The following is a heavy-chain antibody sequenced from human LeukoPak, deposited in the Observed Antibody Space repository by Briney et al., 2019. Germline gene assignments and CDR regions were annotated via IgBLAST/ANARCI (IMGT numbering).Heavy chain of an antibody. CDR3: ARGPQHRGFDY. CDR1: GGSFIGYY. V-gene: IGHV4-34*01. Sequence: PSETLSLTCAVYGGSFIGYYWSWIRQPPGKGLEWIGEINHSGSTNYNPSLKSRVTISVDTSKNQFSLKLSSVTAADTAVYYCARGPQHRGFDYWGQGTLVTVSS. CDR2: INHSGST. J-gene: IGHJ4*02.